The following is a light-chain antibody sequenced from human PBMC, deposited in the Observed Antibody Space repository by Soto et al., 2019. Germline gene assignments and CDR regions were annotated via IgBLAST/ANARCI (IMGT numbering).Light chain of an antibody. V-gene: IGKV1-9*01. Sequence: DIQLTQSPSFLSASVGDRVTITCRASQGISSYLAWYQQKPGKAPKLLIYTASTLQSGVPSRFSGSGSGTAFTLTISSLQPEDFATYYCQQLNSYPHTFGGGTNVEIK. CDR2: TAS. J-gene: IGKJ4*01. CDR1: QGISSY. CDR3: QQLNSYPHT.